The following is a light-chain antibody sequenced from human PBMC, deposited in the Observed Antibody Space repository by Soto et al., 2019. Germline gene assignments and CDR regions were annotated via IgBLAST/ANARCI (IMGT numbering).Light chain of an antibody. CDR1: QSFTSTS. CDR3: QQYDISPRT. CDR2: GAS. V-gene: IGKV3-20*01. Sequence: EIVLTQSPGTLSLSPGERATLSCRASQSFTSTSLAWYQQKPGQAPRLLISGASRRAAGIPDRFSGSGSGTDFTLTISRLESEDIAGYYCQQYDISPRTFGQGTRVEIK. J-gene: IGKJ1*01.